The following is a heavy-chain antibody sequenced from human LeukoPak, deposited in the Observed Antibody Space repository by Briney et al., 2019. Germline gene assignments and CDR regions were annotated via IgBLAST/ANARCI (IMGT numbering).Heavy chain of an antibody. Sequence: PSETLSLTCTVSGGSISSYYWSWIRQPPGKGLEWIGYIYYSGSTNYNPSLKSRVTISVDTSKNQFSLKLSSVTAADTAVYYCARSLRENWFDPWGQGTLVTVSS. CDR2: IYYSGST. CDR3: ARSLRENWFDP. J-gene: IGHJ5*02. CDR1: GGSISSYY. D-gene: IGHD4-17*01. V-gene: IGHV4-59*01.